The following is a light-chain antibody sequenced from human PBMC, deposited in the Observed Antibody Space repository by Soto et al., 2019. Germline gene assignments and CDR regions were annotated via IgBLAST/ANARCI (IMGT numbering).Light chain of an antibody. J-gene: IGKJ4*01. Sequence: DIVMTQSPDSLAVSLGERATINCESSQSVLFTSNNKNYLAWYQQKPGQPPKLLLSWASARESGVPERFSGSGPGTLFTLSISSLQAEDVAVYYCQQYYTLPLTFGGGTKVDIK. CDR1: QSVLFTSNNKNY. V-gene: IGKV4-1*01. CDR3: QQYYTLPLT. CDR2: WAS.